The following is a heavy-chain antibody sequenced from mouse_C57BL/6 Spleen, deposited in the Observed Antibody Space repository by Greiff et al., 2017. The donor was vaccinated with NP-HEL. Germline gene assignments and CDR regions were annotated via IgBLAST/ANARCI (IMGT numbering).Heavy chain of an antibody. Sequence: EVKLMESGEGLVKPGGSLKLSCAASGFTFSSYAMSWVRQTPEKRLEWVAYISSGGDYIYYADTVKGRFTISRDNARNTLYLQMSSLKSEDTAMYYCTREGIYYDYDGWYFDVWGTGTTVTVSS. V-gene: IGHV5-9-1*02. CDR3: TREGIYYDYDGWYFDV. D-gene: IGHD2-4*01. J-gene: IGHJ1*03. CDR2: ISSGGDYI. CDR1: GFTFSSYA.